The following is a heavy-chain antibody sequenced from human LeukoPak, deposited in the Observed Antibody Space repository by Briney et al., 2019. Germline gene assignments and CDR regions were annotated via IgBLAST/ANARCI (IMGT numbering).Heavy chain of an antibody. J-gene: IGHJ4*02. CDR2: ISAYNGNT. Sequence: ASVKVSCKASGYTFTSYGISWVRQAPGQGLEWMGWISAYNGNTNYAQKLQDRVTMTTDTSTSTAYMELRSLRSDDTPVSYCARGRYCRTTSCPRGFDYWGQGTLVTVSS. CDR3: ARGRYCRTTSCPRGFDY. D-gene: IGHD2-2*01. V-gene: IGHV1-18*01. CDR1: GYTFTSYG.